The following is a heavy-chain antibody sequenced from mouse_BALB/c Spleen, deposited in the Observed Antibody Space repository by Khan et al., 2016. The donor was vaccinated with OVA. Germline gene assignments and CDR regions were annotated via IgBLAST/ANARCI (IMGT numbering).Heavy chain of an antibody. CDR1: GYTFTNYW. J-gene: IGHJ2*01. D-gene: IGHD3-1*01. Sequence: QVQLQESGAELVRPGTSVKMSCKAAGYTFTNYWIGWVKQRPGHGLEWIGDIYPGGGYTNYNEKFKGKATLTADTSSSTASMQLSGLTSEVSAIYYCAGRCAARATWGYFDYWGQGTTLTVSS. CDR3: AGRCAARATWGYFDY. V-gene: IGHV1-63*02. CDR2: IYPGGGYT.